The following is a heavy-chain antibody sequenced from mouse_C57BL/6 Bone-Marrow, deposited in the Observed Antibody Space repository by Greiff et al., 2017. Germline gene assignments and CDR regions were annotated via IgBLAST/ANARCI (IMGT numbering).Heavy chain of an antibody. Sequence: QVQLQQSGAELVRPGASVTLSCKASGYTFTDYDMHWVKQTPVHGLEWIGAIDPETGGTAYNQKFKGKAILTADKSSSTAYMELRSLTSEDSAVYCCTECLLLRWVFAYWGQGTLVTVSA. V-gene: IGHV1-15*01. CDR2: IDPETGGT. D-gene: IGHD1-1*01. J-gene: IGHJ3*01. CDR1: GYTFTDYD. CDR3: TECLLLRWVFAY.